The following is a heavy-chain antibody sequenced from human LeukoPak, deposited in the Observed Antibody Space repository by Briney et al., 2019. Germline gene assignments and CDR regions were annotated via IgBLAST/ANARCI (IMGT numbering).Heavy chain of an antibody. V-gene: IGHV3-23*01. CDR2: INANSGTT. CDR3: AKPISGGLAVTADWFDP. CDR1: GVSIRSYY. J-gene: IGHJ5*01. Sequence: ETLSLTCTVSGVSIRSYYWSWIRQPPGKGLEWVSTINANSGTTSYAASVRGRFTISRDNSKNTLYLQLNTLRAEDTALYYCAKPISGGLAVTADWFDPWGQGTLVVVSS. D-gene: IGHD6-19*01.